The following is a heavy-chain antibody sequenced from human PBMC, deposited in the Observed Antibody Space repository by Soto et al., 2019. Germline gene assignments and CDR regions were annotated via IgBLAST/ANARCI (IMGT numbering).Heavy chain of an antibody. CDR2: IRNKAYGATT. V-gene: IGHV3-49*04. CDR3: SRARPWNNGKHEDY. D-gene: IGHD1-26*01. J-gene: IGHJ4*02. Sequence: CSLRLSCTGSGFNFDAYGVTWVRQAPGKGLEWLGFIRNKAYGATTEYATSVKDRFSISRDDLEGIAYLQMNGLQTEDTAIYYCSRARPWNNGKHEDYGGQGT. CDR1: GFNFDAYG.